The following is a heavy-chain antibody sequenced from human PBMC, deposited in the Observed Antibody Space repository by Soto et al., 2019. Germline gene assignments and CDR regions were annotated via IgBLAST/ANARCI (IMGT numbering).Heavy chain of an antibody. V-gene: IGHV3-23*01. J-gene: IGHJ4*02. D-gene: IGHD3-3*01. CDR2: ISGSGGST. CDR1: GFTFSSYA. Sequence: GGSLRLSCAASGFTFSSYAMSWVRQAPGKGLEWVSAISGSGGSTYYADNVKGRFTISRDNSKNTLYLQMNSLRAEDTAVYFFVEYGRTIFGVVTHKDPFDYWGQGTLVTVSS. CDR3: VEYGRTIFGVVTHKDPFDY.